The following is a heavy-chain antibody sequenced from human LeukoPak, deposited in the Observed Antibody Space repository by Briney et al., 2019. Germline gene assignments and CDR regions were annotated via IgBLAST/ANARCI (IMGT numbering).Heavy chain of an antibody. Sequence: PGGSLRLSCAASGFTFSSYGMHWVRQAPGKGLEWVAVISYDGSNKYYADSVKGRFTISRDNSKNTLYLQMNSLRAEDTAVYYCAKDQTRYPGNYFEYWGQGTLVTVSS. CDR2: ISYDGSNK. V-gene: IGHV3-30*18. J-gene: IGHJ4*02. CDR3: AKDQTRYPGNYFEY. CDR1: GFTFSSYG. D-gene: IGHD3-10*01.